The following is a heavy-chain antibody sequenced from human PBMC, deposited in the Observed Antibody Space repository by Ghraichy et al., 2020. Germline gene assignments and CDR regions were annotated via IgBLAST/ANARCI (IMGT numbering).Heavy chain of an antibody. Sequence: SVKVSCKASGGTFSSYAISWVRQAPGQGLEWMGGIIPIFGTANYAQKFQGRVTITADESTSTAYMELSSLRSEDTAVYYCAGSDYGDYKRNWFDPWGQGTLVTVSS. J-gene: IGHJ5*02. CDR3: AGSDYGDYKRNWFDP. CDR2: IIPIFGTA. V-gene: IGHV1-69*13. D-gene: IGHD4-17*01. CDR1: GGTFSSYA.